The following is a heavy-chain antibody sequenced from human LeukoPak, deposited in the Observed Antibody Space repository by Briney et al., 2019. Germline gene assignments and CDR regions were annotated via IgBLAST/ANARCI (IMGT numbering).Heavy chain of an antibody. Sequence: GGSLRLSCAASGFPLSSYWMHWVRQTAGKGLVWVSRINSGGSGTSYADSVEGRFTISRGNAKNILYLQMNSLRAEDTALYYCATSLGPLTEYWGQGTLVTVSS. CDR3: ATSLGPLTEY. CDR1: GFPLSSYW. D-gene: IGHD7-27*01. V-gene: IGHV3-74*01. CDR2: INSGGSGT. J-gene: IGHJ4*02.